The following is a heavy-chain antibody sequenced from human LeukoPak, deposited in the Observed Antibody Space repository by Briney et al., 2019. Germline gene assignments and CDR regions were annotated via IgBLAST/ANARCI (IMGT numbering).Heavy chain of an antibody. CDR2: MNPNSGNT. V-gene: IGHV1-8*03. CDR1: GYTFTSYD. Sequence: EASVKVSCKASGYTFTSYDISWVRQATGQGLEWMGWMNPNSGNTGYAQKFQGRVTITRNTSISTAYMELSSLRSEDTAVYYCAVYTKKWIQLWYYHYWGQGTMVTVSS. CDR3: AVYTKKWIQLWYYHY. J-gene: IGHJ4*02. D-gene: IGHD5-18*01.